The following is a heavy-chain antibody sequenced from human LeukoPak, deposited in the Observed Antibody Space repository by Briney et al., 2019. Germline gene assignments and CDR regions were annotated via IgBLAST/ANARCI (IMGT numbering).Heavy chain of an antibody. V-gene: IGHV3-7*01. D-gene: IGHD3/OR15-3a*01. CDR1: GFSFRSYA. CDR3: ARQTGSGLFILP. Sequence: GGSLRLSCAASGFSFRSYAMSWVRQAPGKGLEWVANIKQDGSEKYYVDSVKGRFTISRDNAKNSLYLQMNSLRAEDTAVYYCARQTGSGLFILPGGQGTLVTVSS. J-gene: IGHJ4*02. CDR2: IKQDGSEK.